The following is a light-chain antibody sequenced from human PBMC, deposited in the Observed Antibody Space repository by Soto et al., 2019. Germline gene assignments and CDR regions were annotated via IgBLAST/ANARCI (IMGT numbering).Light chain of an antibody. CDR2: DAS. V-gene: IGKV1-5*01. CDR3: LQYNGYYRT. J-gene: IGKJ1*01. Sequence: DIQMTQSPSTLSASVGDTVTITCRASQTISGWLAWYQQRPGKASNLLIFDASTLESGVPSRFSGSGSGTTFTLTISSLQSDDFATYYCLQYNGYYRTFGQGTKVDIK. CDR1: QTISGW.